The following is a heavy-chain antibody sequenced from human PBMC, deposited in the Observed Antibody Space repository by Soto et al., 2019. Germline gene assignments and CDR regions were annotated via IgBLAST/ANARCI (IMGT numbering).Heavy chain of an antibody. D-gene: IGHD6-19*01. CDR3: AKDMGQWLVRADIKFDY. Sequence: GGSLRLSCAASGFTFSSYAMSWVRQAPGKGLEWVSAISGSGGSTYYADSVKGRFTISRDNSKNTLYLQMNSLRAEDTAVYYCAKDMGQWLVRADIKFDYWGQGTLVTVSS. CDR2: ISGSGGST. J-gene: IGHJ4*02. CDR1: GFTFSSYA. V-gene: IGHV3-23*01.